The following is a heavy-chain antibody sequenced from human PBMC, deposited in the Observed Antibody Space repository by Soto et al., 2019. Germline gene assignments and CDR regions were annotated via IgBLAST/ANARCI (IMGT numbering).Heavy chain of an antibody. Sequence: QVQLVQSGAEAKKPGASVKVSCKASGHTFTSYDINWVRQATGQGLEWMGWMNPNSGNTGYAQKFQGRVTMTRNTSISTAYMELSSLRSEDTAVYYCARGDVLRFLEWLKGGDYFDYWGQGTLVTVSS. J-gene: IGHJ4*02. CDR2: MNPNSGNT. CDR3: ARGDVLRFLEWLKGGDYFDY. CDR1: GHTFTSYD. V-gene: IGHV1-8*01. D-gene: IGHD3-3*01.